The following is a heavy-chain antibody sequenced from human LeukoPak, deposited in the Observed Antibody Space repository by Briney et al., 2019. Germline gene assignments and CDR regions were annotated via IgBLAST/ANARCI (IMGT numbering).Heavy chain of an antibody. CDR3: ARAHLIDYGDSGIDY. J-gene: IGHJ4*02. Sequence: ASVKVSCKASGYTFTGYYMHWVRQAPGQGLEWMGWINPNSGGTNYAQKFQGRVTMTRDTSISTAYMELSRLRSDDTAVYYSARAHLIDYGDSGIDYWGQGTLVTVSS. D-gene: IGHD4-17*01. CDR1: GYTFTGYY. V-gene: IGHV1-2*02. CDR2: INPNSGGT.